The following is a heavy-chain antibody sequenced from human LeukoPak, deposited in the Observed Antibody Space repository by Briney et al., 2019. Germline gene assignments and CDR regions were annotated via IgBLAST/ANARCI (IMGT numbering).Heavy chain of an antibody. CDR3: GRVGGRSKAAKGDAFDI. Sequence: GGSLRLSCAASGFTFSSYAMSWVRQAPGKGLEWVSAISGSGGSTYYADSVKGRFTISRDNAQNSMYLQMNSLRAEDTAVYYCGRVGGRSKAAKGDAFDIWGQGTMVTVSS. J-gene: IGHJ3*02. CDR2: ISGSGGST. CDR1: GFTFSSYA. D-gene: IGHD6-6*01. V-gene: IGHV3-23*01.